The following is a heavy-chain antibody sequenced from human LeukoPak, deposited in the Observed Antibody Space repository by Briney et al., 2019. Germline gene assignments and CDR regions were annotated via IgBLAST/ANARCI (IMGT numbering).Heavy chain of an antibody. CDR1: GFTFSRHW. Sequence: PGGSLRLSCAASGFTFSRHWMHWVRQAPGKGLEWVSYISSSSSTIYYADSVKGRFTISRDNAKNSLYLQMNSLRDEDTAVYYCAREHSITMVRGVYYYYGMDVWGQGTTVTVSS. J-gene: IGHJ6*02. V-gene: IGHV3-48*02. D-gene: IGHD3-10*01. CDR2: ISSSSSTI. CDR3: AREHSITMVRGVYYYYGMDV.